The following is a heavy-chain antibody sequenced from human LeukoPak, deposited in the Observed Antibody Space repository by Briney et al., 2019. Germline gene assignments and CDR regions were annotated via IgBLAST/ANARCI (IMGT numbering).Heavy chain of an antibody. J-gene: IGHJ4*02. CDR2: INPNSGGT. CDR3: ARATRSSWYQGQQYYFDY. CDR1: GYRFTSYY. V-gene: IGHV1-2*04. D-gene: IGHD6-13*01. Sequence: GASVKVSCKASGYRFTSYYMQWVRQAPGQGLEWMGWINPNSGGTNYAQKFQGWVTMTRDTSISTAYMELSRLRSDDTAVYYCARATRSSWYQGQQYYFDYLGQGTLVTVSS.